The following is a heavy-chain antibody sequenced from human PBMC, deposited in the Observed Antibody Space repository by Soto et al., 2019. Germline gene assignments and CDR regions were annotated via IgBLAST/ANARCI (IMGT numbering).Heavy chain of an antibody. CDR2: IMPIFRTP. CDR3: ARDKDRLQLGGNYYSILDV. Sequence: QVQLEQSGAEVKKPGSSVKVSCKASGGTFSNSAISWVRQAPGQGLEWMGGIMPIFRTPDYAQKFQGRVTITADEPTSTAYMELSGLRSDDTAVYYWARDKDRLQLGGNYYSILDVRGQGTTVTVSS. J-gene: IGHJ6*02. CDR1: GGTFSNSA. D-gene: IGHD5-12*01. V-gene: IGHV1-69*12.